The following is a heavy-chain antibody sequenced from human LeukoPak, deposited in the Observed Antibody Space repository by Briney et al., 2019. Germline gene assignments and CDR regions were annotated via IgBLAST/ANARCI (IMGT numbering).Heavy chain of an antibody. Sequence: GGSLRLSCAASGFSSSSYYMSLVRQPAGKGLEWVSVMYTGGGRYYGDSVKGRFTISRDSSKNTVFLQMNSLRVEDTALYYCTRGQSYCGADCYSDWGQGTLVTVSS. D-gene: IGHD2-21*02. CDR1: GFSSSSYY. CDR3: TRGQSYCGADCYSD. J-gene: IGHJ4*02. CDR2: MYTGGGR. V-gene: IGHV3-66*01.